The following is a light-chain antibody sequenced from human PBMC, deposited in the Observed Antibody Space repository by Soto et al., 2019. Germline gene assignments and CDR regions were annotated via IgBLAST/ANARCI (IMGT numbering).Light chain of an antibody. CDR1: QSVSSY. CDR3: QQRSNWPPVT. J-gene: IGKJ5*01. Sequence: EIVLTQSPATLSLSPGERATISCRASQSVSSYLALYQQKRGQAPRLLIYDASNRATGIPARFSGSGSGTGFTLTVSSLELEDFAVYYCQQRSNWPPVTFGQGTRLEIK. V-gene: IGKV3-11*01. CDR2: DAS.